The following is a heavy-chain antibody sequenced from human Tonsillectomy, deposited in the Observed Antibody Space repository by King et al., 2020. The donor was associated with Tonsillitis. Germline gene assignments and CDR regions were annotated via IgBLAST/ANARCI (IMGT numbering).Heavy chain of an antibody. J-gene: IGHJ4*02. CDR3: ARHEGSSWYGAFDY. D-gene: IGHD6-13*01. CDR1: GASISSYY. Sequence: VQLQESGPGLVKPSETLSLTCTVSGASISSYYWSWIRQPPGKGLEWIGYIYYRGSTNYNPSHNIRFTISVDTSKNQFSLKLSSVTAADTAVYYCARHEGSSWYGAFDYWGQGALVTVSS. V-gene: IGHV4-59*08. CDR2: IYYRGST.